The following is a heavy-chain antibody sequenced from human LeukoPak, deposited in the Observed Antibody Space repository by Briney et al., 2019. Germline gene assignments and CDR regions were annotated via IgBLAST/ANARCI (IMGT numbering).Heavy chain of an antibody. Sequence: GESLQISCKGSGYRFTNYWIGWVRQMPGKGLEWMGRIDPSDSYTNYSPSFQGHVTISADKSISTAYLQWSSLKASDTAMYYCASLVVDTAMVTPFDYWGQGTLVTVSS. CDR3: ASLVVDTAMVTPFDY. V-gene: IGHV5-10-1*01. D-gene: IGHD5-18*01. CDR1: GYRFTNYW. CDR2: IDPSDSYT. J-gene: IGHJ4*02.